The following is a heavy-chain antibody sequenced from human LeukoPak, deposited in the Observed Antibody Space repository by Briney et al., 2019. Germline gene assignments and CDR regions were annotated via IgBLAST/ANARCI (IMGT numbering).Heavy chain of an antibody. CDR2: IRYDGSNK. CDR3: AKGSSISSWNWFDP. J-gene: IGHJ5*02. V-gene: IGHV3-30*02. CDR1: GFTFSSYG. Sequence: GGSLRLSCAASGFTFSSYGMHWVRQAPGKGLEWVAFIRYDGSNKYYADSVKGRFTISRDNSKNTLYLQMNSLRAEDTAVYYCAKGSSISSWNWFDPWGQGTLVTVSS. D-gene: IGHD6-13*01.